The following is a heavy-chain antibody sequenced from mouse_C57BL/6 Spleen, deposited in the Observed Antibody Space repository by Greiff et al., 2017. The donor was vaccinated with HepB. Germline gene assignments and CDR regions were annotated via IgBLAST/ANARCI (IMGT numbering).Heavy chain of an antibody. CDR1: GFTFSSYA. V-gene: IGHV5-4*03. CDR3: ARRTGTSYWYFDV. CDR2: ISDGGSYT. D-gene: IGHD4-1*01. J-gene: IGHJ1*03. Sequence: EVNVVESGGGLVKPGGSLKLSCAASGFTFSSYAMSWVRQTPEKRLEWVATISDGGSYTYYPDNVKGRFTISRDNAKNNLYLQMSHLKSEDTAMYYCARRTGTSYWYFDVWGTGTTVTVSS.